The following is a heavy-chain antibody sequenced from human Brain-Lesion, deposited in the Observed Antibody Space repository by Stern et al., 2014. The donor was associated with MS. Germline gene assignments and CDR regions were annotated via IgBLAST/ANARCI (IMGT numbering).Heavy chain of an antibody. J-gene: IGHJ4*02. CDR3: ARFPASRPHVFDS. CDR1: GGSISSSNW. Sequence: QMQLVQSGPGLVKPSGTLSLTCAVSGGSISSSNWWSWVRQSPGKGLEWIGESDHSGSTIYNPSLKSRVTVSVDKSKNPFPLNLGSVTAADPAVYFCARFPASRPHVFDSWGQGTLVTVSS. V-gene: IGHV4-4*02. D-gene: IGHD6-13*01. CDR2: SDHSGST.